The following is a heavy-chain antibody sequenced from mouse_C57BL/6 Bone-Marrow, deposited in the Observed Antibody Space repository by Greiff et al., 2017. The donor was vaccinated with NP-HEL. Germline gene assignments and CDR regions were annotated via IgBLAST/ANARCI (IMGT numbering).Heavy chain of an antibody. CDR1: GFSLTSYG. V-gene: IGHV2-9*01. Sequence: QVQLKESGPGLVAPSQSLSITCTVSGFSLTSYGVAWVRQPPGKGLEWLGVIWGGGSTNYNSALMSRLSISKDNSKSQVFLKMNSLQADDTAMYYCAQLTGGAYWGQGTLVTVSA. D-gene: IGHD4-1*01. J-gene: IGHJ3*01. CDR3: AQLTGGAY. CDR2: IWGGGST.